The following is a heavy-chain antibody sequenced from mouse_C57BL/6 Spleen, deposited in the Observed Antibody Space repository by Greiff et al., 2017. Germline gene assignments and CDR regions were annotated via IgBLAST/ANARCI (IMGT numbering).Heavy chain of an antibody. CDR2: IRLKSDNYAT. J-gene: IGHJ2*01. CDR3: TQYHIYYDLFDD. CDR1: GFTFSNYW. D-gene: IGHD2-4*01. V-gene: IGHV6-3*01. Sequence: EVKLVESGGGLVQPGGSMKLSCVASGFTFSNYWMNWVRQSPEKGLEWVAQIRLKSDNYATHYAESVKGRFTISRDDSKSSVYLQMNNLRAEDTGIYYCTQYHIYYDLFDDWGQGTTLTVSS.